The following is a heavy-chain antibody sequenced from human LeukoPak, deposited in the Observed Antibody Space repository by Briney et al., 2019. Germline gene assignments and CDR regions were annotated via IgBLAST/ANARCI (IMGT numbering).Heavy chain of an antibody. D-gene: IGHD4-23*01. CDR3: ATAPPTTVVTPTEYFQH. CDR1: GYTLTELS. Sequence: ASVKVSCKVSGYTLTELSMHWVRQAPGKGLEWMGGFDPEDGETIYARKFQGRVTMTEDTSTDTAYMELSSPRSEDTAVYYCATAPPTTVVTPTEYFQHWGQGTLVTVSS. CDR2: FDPEDGET. V-gene: IGHV1-24*01. J-gene: IGHJ1*01.